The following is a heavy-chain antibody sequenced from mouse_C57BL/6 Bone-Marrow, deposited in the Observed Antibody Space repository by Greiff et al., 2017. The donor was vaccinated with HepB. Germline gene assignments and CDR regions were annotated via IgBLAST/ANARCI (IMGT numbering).Heavy chain of an antibody. J-gene: IGHJ4*01. Sequence: VQLQQSGPELVKPGASVKISCKASGYSFTGYYMNWVKQSPEKSLEWIGEINPSTGGTTYNQKFKAKATLTVDKSSSTAYMQLKSLTSEDSAVYYCARRGTYYSNYDAMDYWGQGTSVTVSS. D-gene: IGHD2-5*01. V-gene: IGHV1-42*01. CDR3: ARRGTYYSNYDAMDY. CDR2: INPSTGGT. CDR1: GYSFTGYY.